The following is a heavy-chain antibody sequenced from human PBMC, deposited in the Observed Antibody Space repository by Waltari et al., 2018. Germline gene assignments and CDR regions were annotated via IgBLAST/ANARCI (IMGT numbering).Heavy chain of an antibody. CDR2: IWYDGSNK. D-gene: IGHD1-26*01. V-gene: IGHV3-33*01. CDR3: ASIGNRNAFDI. Sequence: QVQLVESGGGVVQPGRSLRLSCAASGFTFSSYGMHWVRQAPGKGLEWVAVIWYDGSNKYNAESVKGRFTISRDNSKNTLYLQMNSLRAEDTAVYYCASIGNRNAFDIWGQGTMVTVSS. J-gene: IGHJ3*02. CDR1: GFTFSSYG.